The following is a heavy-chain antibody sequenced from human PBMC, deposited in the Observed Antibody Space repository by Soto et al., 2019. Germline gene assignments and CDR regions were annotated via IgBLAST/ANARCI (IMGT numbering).Heavy chain of an antibody. D-gene: IGHD4-17*01. CDR1: GYTFTSYA. V-gene: IGHV1-3*01. Sequence: ASVKVSCKASGYTFTSYAMHWVRQATGQRLEWMGWINAGNGNTKYSQKFQGRVTITRDTSASTAYMELSSLRSEDTAVYYCARDLDYGDYWYFDLWGRGTLVTVSS. J-gene: IGHJ2*01. CDR2: INAGNGNT. CDR3: ARDLDYGDYWYFDL.